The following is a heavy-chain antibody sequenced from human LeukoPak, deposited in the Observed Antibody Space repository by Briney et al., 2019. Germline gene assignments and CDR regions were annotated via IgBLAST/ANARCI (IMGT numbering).Heavy chain of an antibody. CDR3: ARGLVAAAGTGVYFDY. J-gene: IGHJ4*02. V-gene: IGHV3-53*01. Sequence: GGSLRLSCAASGFTVSSNYMSWVRQAPGKGLEWVSVIYSGGSTYYADSVKGRFTISRDNSKNTLYHQMNSLRAEDTAVYYCARGLVAAAGTGVYFDYWGQGTLVTVSS. CDR1: GFTVSSNY. CDR2: IYSGGST. D-gene: IGHD6-13*01.